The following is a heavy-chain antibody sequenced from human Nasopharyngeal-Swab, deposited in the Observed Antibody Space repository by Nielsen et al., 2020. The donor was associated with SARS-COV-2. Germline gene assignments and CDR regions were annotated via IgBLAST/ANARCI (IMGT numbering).Heavy chain of an antibody. CDR1: GFTFSSDV. Sequence: GESLKISCAASGFTFSSDVMSWVRQAPGRGLEWVSAFSGSDGATYYADSVKGRFTISRDNSKNTLYLQMNSLRAEDTAIYYCVPWGPATGRGFGYWGQGILVTVSS. V-gene: IGHV3-23*01. J-gene: IGHJ4*02. CDR2: FSGSDGAT. CDR3: VPWGPATGRGFGY. D-gene: IGHD6-13*01.